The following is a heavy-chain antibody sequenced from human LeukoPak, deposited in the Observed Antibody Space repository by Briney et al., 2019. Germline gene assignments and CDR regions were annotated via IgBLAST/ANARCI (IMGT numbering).Heavy chain of an antibody. CDR2: IIPILGIA. CDR3: ARVYSSSWYNWFDP. Sequence: VASVKVSCKASGGTFSSYAISWVRQAPGQGLEWMGRIIPILGIANYAQKFQGRVTITADKSTSTAYMELSSLRSEDTAVYYCARVYSSSWYNWFDPWAREPWSPSPQ. D-gene: IGHD6-13*01. CDR1: GGTFSSYA. J-gene: IGHJ5*02. V-gene: IGHV1-69*04.